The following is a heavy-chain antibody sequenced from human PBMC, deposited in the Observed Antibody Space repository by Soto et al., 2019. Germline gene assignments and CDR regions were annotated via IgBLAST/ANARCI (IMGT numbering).Heavy chain of an antibody. CDR2: ISSSSSYI. CDR1: GFTFSSYS. CDR3: ARVVATANNWFDP. V-gene: IGHV3-21*01. D-gene: IGHD2-15*01. Sequence: LRLSCAASGFTFSSYSMNWVRQAPGKGLEWVSSISSSSSYIYYADSVKGRFTISRDNAKNSLYLQMNSLRAEDTAVYYCARVVATANNWFDPWGQGTLVTVSS. J-gene: IGHJ5*02.